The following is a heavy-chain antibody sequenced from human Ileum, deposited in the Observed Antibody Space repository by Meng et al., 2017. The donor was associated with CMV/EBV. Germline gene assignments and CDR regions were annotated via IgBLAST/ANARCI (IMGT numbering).Heavy chain of an antibody. CDR2: FSGSGGNA. D-gene: IGHD2-2*01. V-gene: IGHV3-23*01. CDR3: AKGIRNAWYYFDS. Sequence: GSRITRGTYGEDWGRLAPGKGLEWVSAFSGSGGNAYHADSVKGRFTVSTDNSKNTLYLQMNSLRAEDTALYYCAKGIRNAWYYFDSWGQGILVTVSS. CDR1: RITRGTYG. J-gene: IGHJ4*02.